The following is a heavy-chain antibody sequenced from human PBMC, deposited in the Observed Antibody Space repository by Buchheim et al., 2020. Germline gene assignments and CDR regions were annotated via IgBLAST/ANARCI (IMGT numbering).Heavy chain of an antibody. J-gene: IGHJ1*01. CDR1: GFTFSSYG. CDR3: AKDSVPQYYYDTEYFQH. Sequence: QVQLVESGGGVVQPGRSLRLSCAASGFTFSSYGMHWVRQAPGKGLEWVAVISYDGSNKYYADSVKGRFTISRDNSKNTLYLQRNSLRAEDTAVYYCAKDSVPQYYYDTEYFQHWGQGTL. CDR2: ISYDGSNK. V-gene: IGHV3-30*18. D-gene: IGHD3-22*01.